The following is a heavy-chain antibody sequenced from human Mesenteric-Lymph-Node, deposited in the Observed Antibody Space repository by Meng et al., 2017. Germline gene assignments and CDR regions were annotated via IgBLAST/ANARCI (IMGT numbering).Heavy chain of an antibody. D-gene: IGHD2-21*02. CDR2: INQSGIS. Sequence: QVQLQQWGAGLLKPSETLSLTCAVYGGSLSDYYWSWIRQPPGKGLEWIGEINQSGISRYNPSLKSRVTISGDTSKNQLSLKLSSVTAADTAVYYCARGYGDPNWLDPWGQGTLVTVSS. CDR1: GGSLSDYY. J-gene: IGHJ5*02. V-gene: IGHV4-34*01. CDR3: ARGYGDPNWLDP.